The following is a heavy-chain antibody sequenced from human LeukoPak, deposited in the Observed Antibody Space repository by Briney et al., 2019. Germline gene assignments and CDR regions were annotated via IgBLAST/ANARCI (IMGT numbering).Heavy chain of an antibody. CDR3: ARDRGYSSYDY. D-gene: IGHD6-19*01. CDR2: ISYDGSNK. J-gene: IGHJ4*02. CDR1: GFTFSSYA. V-gene: IGHV3-30*04. Sequence: GGSLRLSCAASGFTFSSYAMHWVRQAPGKGLEWVAVISYDGSNKYYADSVKGRFTISRDNSKNTLYLQMNSLRAEDTAVYYCARDRGYSSYDYWGQGTMVTVSS.